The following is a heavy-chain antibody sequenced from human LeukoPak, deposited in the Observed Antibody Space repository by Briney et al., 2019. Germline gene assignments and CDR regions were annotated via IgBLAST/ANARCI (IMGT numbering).Heavy chain of an antibody. D-gene: IGHD6-13*01. J-gene: IGHJ6*02. Sequence: PPGRSLRLSCAASGFTFSSYGMHWVRQAPGKGLEWVAVISYDGSNKYYADSVKGRFTISRDNSKNTLYLQMNSLRAEDTAVCYCAKRLYSSSWYGDYYYGMDVWGQGTTVTVSS. CDR3: AKRLYSSSWYGDYYYGMDV. CDR2: ISYDGSNK. V-gene: IGHV3-30*18. CDR1: GFTFSSYG.